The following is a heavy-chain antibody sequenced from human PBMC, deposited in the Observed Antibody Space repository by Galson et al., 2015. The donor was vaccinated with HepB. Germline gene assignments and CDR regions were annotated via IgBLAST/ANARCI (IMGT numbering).Heavy chain of an antibody. CDR2: IYSGGTT. J-gene: IGHJ6*02. D-gene: IGHD2-8*01. V-gene: IGHV3-53*01. CDR1: GFTVSSKY. Sequence: SLRLSCAASGFTVSSKYMTWVRQAPGKGLEWVSVIYSGGTTNYADSVKGRFSISRDNSKNTVNLQMNSLRVEDTAVYYCARGGLAGSNGAYGMDAWGQGTTVTVSS. CDR3: ARGGLAGSNGAYGMDA.